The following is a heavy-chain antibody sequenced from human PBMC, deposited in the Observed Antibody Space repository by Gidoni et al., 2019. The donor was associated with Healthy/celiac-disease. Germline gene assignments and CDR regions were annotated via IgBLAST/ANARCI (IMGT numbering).Heavy chain of an antibody. CDR1: GVSISSCNW. D-gene: IGHD2-15*01. V-gene: IGHV4-4*02. Sequence: QVQLQESRPGLVKPSGTLSLTCAVSGVSISSCNWWSWVRQPPRKGLEWIGEIYHSGSTNSNPSLKRRVTKSVDKSKNQFSLKLSSVTAADTAVYYCARENIYCSGGSCYPYYFDYWGQGTLVTVSS. CDR2: IYHSGST. CDR3: ARENIYCSGGSCYPYYFDY. J-gene: IGHJ4*02.